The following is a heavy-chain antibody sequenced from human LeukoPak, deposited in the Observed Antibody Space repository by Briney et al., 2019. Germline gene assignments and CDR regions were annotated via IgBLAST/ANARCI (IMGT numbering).Heavy chain of an antibody. Sequence: GGSLRLSCPASGFTFSDYYMSWIRQAPGEGREWVSYISSSGSTIYYADSVKGQFTISRDNAKNSLYLQMTSMRAENTAVYYCAIDGGYSGYGWSSDFDYWGQGTLVTVSS. CDR3: AIDGGYSGYGWSSDFDY. D-gene: IGHD5-12*01. V-gene: IGHV3-11*01. J-gene: IGHJ4*02. CDR1: GFTFSDYY. CDR2: ISSSGSTI.